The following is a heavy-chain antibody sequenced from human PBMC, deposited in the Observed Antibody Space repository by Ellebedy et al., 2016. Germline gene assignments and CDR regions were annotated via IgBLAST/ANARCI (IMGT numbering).Heavy chain of an antibody. CDR3: ARDKNYYASADDAYDI. CDR1: GYTFSSYA. V-gene: IGHV1-3*01. CDR2: INAGNGNT. D-gene: IGHD3-10*01. J-gene: IGHJ3*02. Sequence: ASVKVSCKTSGYTFSSYAVHWVRQAPGQRLEWMGWINAGNGNTKYSQEFQGRVTLTRDTSASAAYMELSSLRSEDTAIYYCARDKNYYASADDAYDIWGQGTMVTVSS.